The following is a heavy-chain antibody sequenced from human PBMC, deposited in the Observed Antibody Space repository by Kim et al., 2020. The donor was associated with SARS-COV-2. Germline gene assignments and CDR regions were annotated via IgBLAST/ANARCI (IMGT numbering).Heavy chain of an antibody. CDR2: INAGNGNT. V-gene: IGHV1-3*01. J-gene: IGHJ6*02. Sequence: ASVKVSCKASGYTFTSYAMHWVRQAPGQRLEWMGWINAGNGNTKYSQKFQGRVTITRDTSASTAYMELSSLRSEDTAVYYCASQRSLEQQLVRLRPGGYYSGMDVWGQGTTVTVSS. CDR1: GYTFTSYA. CDR3: ASQRSLEQQLVRLRPGGYYSGMDV. D-gene: IGHD6-13*01.